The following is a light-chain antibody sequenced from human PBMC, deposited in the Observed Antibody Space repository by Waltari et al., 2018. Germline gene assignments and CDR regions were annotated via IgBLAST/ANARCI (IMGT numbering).Light chain of an antibody. Sequence: SYVLTQAPSVSVAPGETARITCGGNNIADKNVHWYQQKPGQAPVLVIFYDSDRPSGIPERFSGSNSGNTATLTISRAEAGDEADYYCQVWDTSIDLSVFGTGT. J-gene: IGLJ1*01. CDR3: QVWDTSIDLSV. CDR1: NIADKN. V-gene: IGLV3-21*04. CDR2: YDS.